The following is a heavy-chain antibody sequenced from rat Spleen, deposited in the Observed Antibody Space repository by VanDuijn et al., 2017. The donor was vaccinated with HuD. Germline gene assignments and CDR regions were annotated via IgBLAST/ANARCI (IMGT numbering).Heavy chain of an antibody. D-gene: IGHD1-2*01. Sequence: EVQLVESGGGLVQPGRSLKLSCAASGFTFSDYGMAWVRQAPTKGLEWVATISYEGSSTYYGDSVKGRFTISRDNAKSTLYLQMNSLRSEDTATYYCARPRFYYYSSYISFLDYWGQGVMVTVSS. J-gene: IGHJ2*01. CDR3: ARPRFYYYSSYISFLDY. CDR1: GFTFSDYG. V-gene: IGHV5-29*01. CDR2: ISYEGSST.